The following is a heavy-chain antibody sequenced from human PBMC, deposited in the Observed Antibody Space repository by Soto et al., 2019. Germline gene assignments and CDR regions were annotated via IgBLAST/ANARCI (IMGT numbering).Heavy chain of an antibody. Sequence: QVQLVESGGGVVQPGRSLRLSCAASGFTFSSYAMHWVRQAPGKGLEWVAVISYDGSNKYYADSVKGRFTISRDNSKNTLYLQMNSLRAEDTAVYYCAGDRGATGGHPHDYWGQGTLVTVSS. D-gene: IGHD3-10*01. CDR1: GFTFSSYA. CDR2: ISYDGSNK. V-gene: IGHV3-30-3*01. CDR3: AGDRGATGGHPHDY. J-gene: IGHJ4*02.